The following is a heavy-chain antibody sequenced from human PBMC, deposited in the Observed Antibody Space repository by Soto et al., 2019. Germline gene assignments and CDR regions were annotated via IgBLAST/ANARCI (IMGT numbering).Heavy chain of an antibody. CDR2: INPNSGDT. D-gene: IGHD6-13*01. V-gene: IGHV1-2*02. CDR1: GYTFTGYY. Sequence: ASVKVSCKASGYTFTGYYVHWVRQAPGQGLEWMGWINPNSGDTYLAQRFQGRVTMNRDTSIGTAYMELRGLTSDDTAEYYCAKGGAKVAAGTRVYLYNAMDVWGQGTTVTVSS. CDR3: AKGGAKVAAGTRVYLYNAMDV. J-gene: IGHJ6*02.